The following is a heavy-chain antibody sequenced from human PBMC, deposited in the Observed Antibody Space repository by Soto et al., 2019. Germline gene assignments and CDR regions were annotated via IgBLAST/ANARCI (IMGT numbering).Heavy chain of an antibody. V-gene: IGHV3-23*01. CDR3: ATDARATMATFYYFAY. CDR1: GFTFINYA. Sequence: GGSLRLSCAASGFTFINYAMSWVRQAPGKGLEWVSTISGSGGSTFYADSVRGRFTISRDNPKNTLYLQMYSLRAEDTAVYYCATDARATMATFYYFAYWGQGTLVTVSS. D-gene: IGHD5-12*01. J-gene: IGHJ4*02. CDR2: ISGSGGST.